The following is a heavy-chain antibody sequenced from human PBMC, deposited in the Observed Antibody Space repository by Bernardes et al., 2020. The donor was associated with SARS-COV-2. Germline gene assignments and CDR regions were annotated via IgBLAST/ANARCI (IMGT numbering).Heavy chain of an antibody. J-gene: IGHJ4*02. V-gene: IGHV1-18*01. D-gene: IGHD2-15*01. CDR1: GYTFTSYT. Sequence: ASVKVSCSASGYTFTSYTISWVRQAPGQGLEWMGWISASNGHTNYAQSFQGRVTMTTGTSTATAYMELTGLRSDDTAVYYCARVPYCSGGSCYFRPSPFASWGQGPLVTVSS. CDR2: ISASNGHT. CDR3: ARVPYCSGGSCYFRPSPFAS.